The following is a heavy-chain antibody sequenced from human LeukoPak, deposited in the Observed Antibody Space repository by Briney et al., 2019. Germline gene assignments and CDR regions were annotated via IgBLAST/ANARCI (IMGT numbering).Heavy chain of an antibody. J-gene: IGHJ3*02. CDR1: GFTFSSYS. Sequence: TGGSLRLSCAASGFTFSSYSMNWVRQAPGKGLEWVSYISSSSSTIYYADSVKGRFTISRDNAKNSLYLQMNSLRAEATAVYYCARDRPYRFNSGSYPYAFDIWGQGTMVTVSS. D-gene: IGHD1-26*01. CDR3: ARDRPYRFNSGSYPYAFDI. CDR2: ISSSSSTI. V-gene: IGHV3-48*04.